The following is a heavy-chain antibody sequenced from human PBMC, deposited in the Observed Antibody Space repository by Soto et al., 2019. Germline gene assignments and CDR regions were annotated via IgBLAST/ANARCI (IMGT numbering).Heavy chain of an antibody. D-gene: IGHD1-1*01. V-gene: IGHV4-4*07. Sequence: QVRLQESGPGLVKPSETLSLTCTVSGASIRNYYWSWIRQPAGKGLECLGRIYARGTTTYNPSLRSRVTMSVDTSKNQFSLNLNSVTAAYTAFYYCARESRSELGTVEYWGQGTLVTVSS. CDR1: GASIRNYY. CDR3: ARESRSELGTVEY. J-gene: IGHJ4*02. CDR2: IYARGTT.